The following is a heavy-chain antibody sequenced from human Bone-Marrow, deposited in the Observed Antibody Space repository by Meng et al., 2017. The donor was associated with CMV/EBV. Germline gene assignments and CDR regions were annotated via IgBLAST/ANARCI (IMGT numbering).Heavy chain of an antibody. V-gene: IGHV1-2*02. CDR3: ARASSYYYGSGRQYPDD. CDR2: INPNSGGT. CDR1: GYTFTGYY. J-gene: IGHJ4*01. Sequence: ASVKVSCKASGYTFTGYYMHWVRQAPGQGLEWMRWINPNSGGTNYAQKFQGRVTMTRDTSISTAYMELSRLRSDDTAVYYCARASSYYYGSGRQYPDDWGQGTLVTVSS. D-gene: IGHD3-10*01.